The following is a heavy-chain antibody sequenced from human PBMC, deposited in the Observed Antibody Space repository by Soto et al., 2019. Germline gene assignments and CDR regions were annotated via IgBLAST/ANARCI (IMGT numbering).Heavy chain of an antibody. D-gene: IGHD3-10*01. J-gene: IGHJ4*02. CDR1: GFTISTHA. V-gene: IGHV3-23*01. CDR3: AKEGYVSGFF. CDR2: IDSGGNT. Sequence: EVQLLESGGGLVQPGGSLRLSCAVSGFTISTHAIIWVRQGPGKGLEWVSGIDSGGNTYYGDSVKGRFTISRDNSKNALYLQMNSLRAEDTAEYYCAKEGYVSGFFWGQGTLVTVSS.